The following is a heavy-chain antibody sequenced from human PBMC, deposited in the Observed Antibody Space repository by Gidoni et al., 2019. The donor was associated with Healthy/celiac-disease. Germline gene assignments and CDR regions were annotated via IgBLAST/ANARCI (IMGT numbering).Heavy chain of an antibody. CDR3: TTDLSTVSYYYGMDV. V-gene: IGHV3-15*01. CDR1: GFTFRNAW. J-gene: IGHJ6*02. CDR2: IKSKTDGGTT. Sequence: EMQLVESGGGLVKPGGSLRLSCAASGFTFRNAWMSWVRQAPGKGLEWVGRIKSKTDGGTTDYAAPVKGRFTISRDDSKNTLYLQMNSLKTEDTAVYYCTTDLSTVSYYYGMDVWGQGTTVTVSS. D-gene: IGHD4-17*01.